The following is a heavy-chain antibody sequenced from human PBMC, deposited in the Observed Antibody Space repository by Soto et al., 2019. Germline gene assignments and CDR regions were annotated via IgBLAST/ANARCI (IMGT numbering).Heavy chain of an antibody. D-gene: IGHD4-4*01. Sequence: PSETLSLTCAVSGDSITSNHWNWIRQPPGRGLEWIGYIYNSGTTKYNPPLKSRVIISVDTSKNQLSLKLSSVTAADTAVYYCARVSMSTVSWGFDPCGQRTLVTVSS. V-gene: IGHV4-59*01. CDR1: GDSITSNH. CDR3: ARVSMSTVSWGFDP. CDR2: IYNSGTT. J-gene: IGHJ5*02.